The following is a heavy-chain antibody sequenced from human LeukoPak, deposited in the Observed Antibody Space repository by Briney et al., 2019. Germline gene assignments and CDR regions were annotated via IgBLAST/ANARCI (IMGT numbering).Heavy chain of an antibody. Sequence: ETLSLTCTVSGGSISSSSYYWGWMRQPPGKGLEWVSVITSGGSTYYADSAKGRFTISRDNSKNTLYLQMNSPRAEDTAVYYCAKRLPVVGDRNRAFDYWGQGTLVTVSS. J-gene: IGHJ4*02. CDR2: ITSGGST. CDR3: AKRLPVVGDRNRAFDY. V-gene: IGHV3-53*01. CDR1: GGSISSSSYY. D-gene: IGHD2-21*02.